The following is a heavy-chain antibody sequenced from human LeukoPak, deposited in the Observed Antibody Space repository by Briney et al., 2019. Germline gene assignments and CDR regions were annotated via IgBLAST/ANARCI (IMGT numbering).Heavy chain of an antibody. V-gene: IGHV4-34*01. J-gene: IGHJ1*01. CDR2: INHSGST. D-gene: IGHD4-17*01. CDR1: GGSFSGYY. CDR3: ARVEATTVSQGYFQH. Sequence: SETLSLTCAVYGGSFSGYYWSWIRQPPGKGLEWIGEINHSGSTNYNPSLKSRVTISVDTSKNQFSLKLSSVTAADTAVYYCARVEATTVSQGYFQHWGQGTLVTVSS.